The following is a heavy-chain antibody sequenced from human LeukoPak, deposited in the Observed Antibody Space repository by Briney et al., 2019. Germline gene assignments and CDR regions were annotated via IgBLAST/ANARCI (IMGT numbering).Heavy chain of an antibody. Sequence: ASVKVSCKASGYTFSNFGIGWVRQAPGQGLEWMGIINPSAGSTSFAQNFQGRVTMTRDTSTSTVYMELSSLRSEDTAVYYCARKGVGALMLDYWGQGTLVTVSS. CDR3: ARKGVGALMLDY. V-gene: IGHV1-46*01. J-gene: IGHJ4*02. CDR2: INPSAGST. D-gene: IGHD1-26*01. CDR1: GYTFSNFG.